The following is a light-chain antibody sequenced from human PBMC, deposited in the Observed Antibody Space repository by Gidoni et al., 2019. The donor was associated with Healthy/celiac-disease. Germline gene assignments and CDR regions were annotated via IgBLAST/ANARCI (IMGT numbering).Light chain of an antibody. Sequence: DIVMTQSPLSRPATPGEPASISCRSSQSLLHSNGYNYLDWYLQKPGQSPQLLIYLGSNRASGVPDRFSGSGSGTDFTLKISRVEAEDVGVYYCMQALQTRTFGQGTKVEIK. J-gene: IGKJ1*01. CDR2: LGS. V-gene: IGKV2-28*01. CDR3: MQALQTRT. CDR1: QSLLHSNGYNY.